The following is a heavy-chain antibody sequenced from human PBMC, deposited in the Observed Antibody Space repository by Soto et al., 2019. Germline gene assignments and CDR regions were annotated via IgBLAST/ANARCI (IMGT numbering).Heavy chain of an antibody. D-gene: IGHD3-3*01. CDR3: ARRSPRRNYDFWSGYYTEDWFDP. Sequence: PGESLKISCKGSGYSFTNYWIGWVRQMPGKGLEWMGIIYPKDSDTTYSPSFQGQVTISADKSISTAYLQWSSLQASDTAMYYCARRSPRRNYDFWSGYYTEDWFDPWGQGTLVTVSS. J-gene: IGHJ5*02. V-gene: IGHV5-51*01. CDR2: IYPKDSDT. CDR1: GYSFTNYW.